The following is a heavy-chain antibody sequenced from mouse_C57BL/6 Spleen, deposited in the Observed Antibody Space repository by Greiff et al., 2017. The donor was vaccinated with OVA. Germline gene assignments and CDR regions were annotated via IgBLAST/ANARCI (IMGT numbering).Heavy chain of an antibody. V-gene: IGHV1-81*01. Sequence: VKLQESGAELARPGASVKLSCKASGYTFTSYGISWVKQRTGQGLEWIGEIYPRSGNTYYNEKFKGKATLTADKSSSTAYMELRSLTSEDSAVYFCARSGLYDGYWYFDVWGTGTTVTVSS. D-gene: IGHD2-3*01. J-gene: IGHJ1*03. CDR2: IYPRSGNT. CDR3: ARSGLYDGYWYFDV. CDR1: GYTFTSYG.